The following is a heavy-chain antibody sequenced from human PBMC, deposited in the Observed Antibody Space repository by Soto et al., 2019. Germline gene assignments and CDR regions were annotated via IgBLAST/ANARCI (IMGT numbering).Heavy chain of an antibody. CDR2: VSNDGSNQ. CDR3: AKEIRSGYDIAYFEY. CDR1: GFTFSSYG. D-gene: IGHD5-12*01. V-gene: IGHV3-30*18. Sequence: PGGSLRLSCAASGFTFSSYGMHWARQAPGKGLEWVALVSNDGSNQYYADSVKGRFTISRDNSKNTLYLQMNSLRTEDTAVYYCAKEIRSGYDIAYFEYWGQGTQVTVSS. J-gene: IGHJ4*02.